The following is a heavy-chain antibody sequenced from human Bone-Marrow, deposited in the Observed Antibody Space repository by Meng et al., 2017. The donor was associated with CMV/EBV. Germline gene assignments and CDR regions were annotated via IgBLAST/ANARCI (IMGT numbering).Heavy chain of an antibody. J-gene: IGHJ6*02. CDR3: ARDSPPYYYGMDV. V-gene: IGHV3-48*04. CDR2: ISSDSSTI. CDR1: GFTFSSYS. Sequence: GESLKISCAASGFTFSSYSMNWVRQAPGKGLEWVSYISSDSSTIYYADSVKGRFTISRDNAKNSLYLQMNSLRAEDTAVYYCARDSPPYYYGMDVCGQGTTVTVS.